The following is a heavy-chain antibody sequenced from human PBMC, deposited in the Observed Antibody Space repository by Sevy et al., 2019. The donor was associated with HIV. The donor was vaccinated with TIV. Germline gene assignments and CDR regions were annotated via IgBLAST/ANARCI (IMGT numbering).Heavy chain of an antibody. V-gene: IGHV1-2*06. Sequence: ASVKVSCKASGYTFTGYYMHWVRQAPGQGLEWMGRINPNSGGTNYAQKFQGRVTMTRETSISTAYMELSRLRSDDTAVYYCACLHYYGSGSYYNDWGQGTLVTVSS. CDR2: INPNSGGT. D-gene: IGHD3-10*01. CDR1: GYTFTGYY. CDR3: ACLHYYGSGSYYND. J-gene: IGHJ4*02.